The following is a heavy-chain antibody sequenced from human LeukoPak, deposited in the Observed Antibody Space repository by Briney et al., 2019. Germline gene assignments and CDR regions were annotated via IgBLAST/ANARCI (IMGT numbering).Heavy chain of an antibody. CDR1: GGSISSCY. Sequence: SETLSLTCTVSGGSISSCYWSWIRQPPGKGLEWIGYMYYSGTIKCNPSLKSRVTISVDTSKNQFSLKLSSVTAADTAMYYCARAWATDYFDYWGQGTLVTVSS. V-gene: IGHV4-59*01. CDR3: ARAWATDYFDY. J-gene: IGHJ4*02. CDR2: MYYSGTI.